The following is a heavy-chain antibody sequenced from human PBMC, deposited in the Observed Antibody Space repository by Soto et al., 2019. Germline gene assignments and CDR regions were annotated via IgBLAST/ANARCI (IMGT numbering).Heavy chain of an antibody. CDR3: ARDMYYYDSSGYYPP. CDR2: IGYDGSNK. Sequence: GGSLRLSCAASGFTFSSYGMHWVRQAPGKGLEWVAVIGYDGSNKYYADSVKGRFTISRDNSKNTLYLQMNSLRAEDTAVYYCARDMYYYDSSGYYPPWGQGTLVTVSS. J-gene: IGHJ5*02. CDR1: GFTFSSYG. V-gene: IGHV3-33*01. D-gene: IGHD3-22*01.